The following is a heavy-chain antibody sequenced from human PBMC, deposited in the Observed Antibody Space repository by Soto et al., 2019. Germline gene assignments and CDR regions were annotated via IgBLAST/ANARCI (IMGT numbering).Heavy chain of an antibody. CDR2: INHSGST. Sequence: SETLSLTCAVYCGSFSGYYWSWIRQPPGKGLEWIGEINHSGSTNYNPYLKSRVTISVDTSKNQFSLKLSSVTAADTAVYYCARWRGYSYGYDYWGQGTLVTVS. J-gene: IGHJ4*02. V-gene: IGHV4-34*01. CDR3: ARWRGYSYGYDY. D-gene: IGHD5-18*01. CDR1: CGSFSGYY.